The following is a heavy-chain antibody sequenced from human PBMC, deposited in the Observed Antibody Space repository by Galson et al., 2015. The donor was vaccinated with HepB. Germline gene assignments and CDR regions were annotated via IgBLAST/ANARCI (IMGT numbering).Heavy chain of an antibody. D-gene: IGHD6-19*01. V-gene: IGHV3-23*01. CDR1: GFTFSSYA. CDR3: AKGESGSGWYEVY. CDR2: ISGSGGST. J-gene: IGHJ4*02. Sequence: SLRLSCAASGFTFSSYAMSWVRQAPGKGLEWVSAISGSGGSTYYADSVKGRFTISRDNSKNTLYLQMNSLRAEDTAVYYCAKGESGSGWYEVYWGQGTLVTVSS.